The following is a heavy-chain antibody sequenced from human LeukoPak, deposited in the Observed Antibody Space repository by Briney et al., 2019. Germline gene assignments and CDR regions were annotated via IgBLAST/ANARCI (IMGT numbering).Heavy chain of an antibody. Sequence: ASVKVSCKASGYTFTDYYMHWVRQAPGQGLEWMGWINPNSGGSIYAQKFQGRVTMTRDTSITTAYMDLSRLTSDDTAVYYCARVGGGYYGSGSYRAGNWFDPWGQGTLVTVSS. J-gene: IGHJ5*02. CDR2: INPNSGGS. CDR3: ARVGGGYYGSGSYRAGNWFDP. V-gene: IGHV1-2*02. CDR1: GYTFTDYY. D-gene: IGHD3-10*01.